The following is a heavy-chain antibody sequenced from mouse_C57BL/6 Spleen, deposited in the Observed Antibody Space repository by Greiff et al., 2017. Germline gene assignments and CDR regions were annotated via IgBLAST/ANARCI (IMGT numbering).Heavy chain of an antibody. CDR1: GYTFTSYW. CDR2: INPSSGYT. D-gene: IGHD2-5*01. J-gene: IGHJ4*01. CDR3: ARSGSNYFYAMDY. V-gene: IGHV1-7*01. Sequence: VQLQQSGAELAKPGASVKLSCKASGYTFTSYWMHWVKQRPGQGLEWIGYINPSSGYTKYNQKFKAKATLTADKSSSTAYMQLSSLTYEDSAVYYGARSGSNYFYAMDYWGQGTSVTVSS.